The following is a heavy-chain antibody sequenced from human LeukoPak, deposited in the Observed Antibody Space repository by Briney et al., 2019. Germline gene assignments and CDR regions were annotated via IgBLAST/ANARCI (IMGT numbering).Heavy chain of an antibody. D-gene: IGHD1-26*01. V-gene: IGHV4-61*02. CDR1: GDSISSGSYY. Sequence: PSQTLSLTCTVSGDSISSGSYYWSWIRQPAGKGLEWIGSIYYSGSTYYNPSLKSRVTISVDTSKNQFSLKLSSVTAADTAVYYCARAIKWELERGAFDIWGQGTMVTVSS. CDR2: IYYSGST. J-gene: IGHJ3*02. CDR3: ARAIKWELERGAFDI.